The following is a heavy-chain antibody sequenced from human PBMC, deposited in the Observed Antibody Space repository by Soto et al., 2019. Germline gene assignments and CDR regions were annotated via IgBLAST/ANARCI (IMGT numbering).Heavy chain of an antibody. V-gene: IGHV4-30-2*01. CDR3: AREIAVAGTSFFDY. CDR2: IYHSGST. CDR1: GGSISSGGYS. D-gene: IGHD6-19*01. Sequence: SETLSLTCAVSGGSISSGGYSWSWIRQPPGKGLEWIGYIYHSGSTYYNPSLKSRVTISVDRSKNQFSLKLSSVTAADTAVYYCAREIAVAGTSFFDYWGQGTLVTVSS. J-gene: IGHJ4*02.